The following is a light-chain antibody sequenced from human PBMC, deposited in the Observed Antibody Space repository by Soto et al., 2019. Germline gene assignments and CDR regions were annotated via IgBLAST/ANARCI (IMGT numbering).Light chain of an antibody. CDR1: SSDVGGYNY. V-gene: IGLV2-11*01. CDR3: CSYAGSYPDVV. J-gene: IGLJ2*01. CDR2: DVS. Sequence: QSVLTQPRSVSGSPGQSVTISCTGTSSDVGGYNYVSWYQQHPGKAPKLMIYDVSKRPSGVPDRFSGSKSGNTASLTISGLQAEDEADYSCCSYAGSYPDVVFGGGTKLTVL.